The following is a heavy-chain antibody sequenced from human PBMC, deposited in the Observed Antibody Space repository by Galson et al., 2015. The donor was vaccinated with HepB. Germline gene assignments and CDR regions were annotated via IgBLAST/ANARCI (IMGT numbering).Heavy chain of an antibody. D-gene: IGHD2-8*02. J-gene: IGHJ3*02. CDR2: ISAYNGNT. CDR3: ARVEVLDTIPIVDAFDI. Sequence: QSGAEVKKPGESLRISCKASGYTFTSYGISWVRQAPGQGLEWMGWISAYNGNTNYAQKLQGRVTMTTDTSTSTAYMELRSLRSDDTAVYYCARVEVLDTIPIVDAFDIWGQGTMVTVSP. V-gene: IGHV1-18*04. CDR1: GYTFTSYG.